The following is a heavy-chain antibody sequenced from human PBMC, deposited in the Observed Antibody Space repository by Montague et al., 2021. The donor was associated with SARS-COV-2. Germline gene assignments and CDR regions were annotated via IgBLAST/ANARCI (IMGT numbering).Heavy chain of an antibody. V-gene: IGHV2-70*01. CDR2: XDWXDDK. CDR1: GFSLSTSGMC. D-gene: IGHD3-9*01. CDR3: ARSYYDILTGYYMAFDY. Sequence: LALVKPTQTLTLTCTFSGFSLSTSGMCVSWIRQPPGKALEWLALXDWXDDKYYSTSLKTRLTISKDTSKNQVVLTMTNMDPVDTATYYCARSYYDILTGYYMAFDYWGQGTLVTVSS. J-gene: IGHJ4*02.